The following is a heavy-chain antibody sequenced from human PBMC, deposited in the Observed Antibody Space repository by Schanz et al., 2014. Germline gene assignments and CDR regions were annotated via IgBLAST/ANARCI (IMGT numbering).Heavy chain of an antibody. D-gene: IGHD6-13*01. Sequence: QVQLVQSGAEVKKPGASVKVSCKVSGYTLTDLSMHWVRQAPGKGLEWMGGFDPEDVETIYAQKFQGRVTMTEDTSTDTAYMELRSLRSEDTAVYYCATDPIAAAGSQYFYYYGMGVWGQGTTVTVSS. CDR2: FDPEDVET. J-gene: IGHJ6*02. V-gene: IGHV1-24*01. CDR3: ATDPIAAAGSQYFYYYGMGV. CDR1: GYTLTDLS.